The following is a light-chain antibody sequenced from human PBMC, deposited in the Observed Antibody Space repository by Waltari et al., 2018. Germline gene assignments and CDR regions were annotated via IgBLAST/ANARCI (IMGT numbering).Light chain of an antibody. CDR3: AAWDDSLNAWL. CDR1: SSNIGRHL. V-gene: IGLV1-44*01. Sequence: QSVLTQPPSASGTPGQRVTISCSGRSSNIGRHLESWCQLLPGTAPKLLIYNSNQRPSGVPVRFSGSKSGTSASLAISGLQSEDEADYYCAAWDDSLNAWLFGAGTKLTVL. J-gene: IGLJ3*02. CDR2: NSN.